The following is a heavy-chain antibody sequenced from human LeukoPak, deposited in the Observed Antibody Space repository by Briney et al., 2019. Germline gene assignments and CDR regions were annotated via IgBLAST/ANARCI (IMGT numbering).Heavy chain of an antibody. CDR1: GYSFASYW. J-gene: IGHJ6*02. V-gene: IGHV5-51*01. D-gene: IGHD4-11*01. CDR3: ARVGATVTIDYYYYGLDV. CDR2: IYPGDSDT. Sequence: GESLKISCRGSGYSFASYWIGWVRHMPGQGLEWMGIIYPGDSDTRYSPSFQGQVTISADKSISSAYLQWSSLKASDTAMYYCARVGATVTIDYYYYGLDVWGQGTTVTVSS.